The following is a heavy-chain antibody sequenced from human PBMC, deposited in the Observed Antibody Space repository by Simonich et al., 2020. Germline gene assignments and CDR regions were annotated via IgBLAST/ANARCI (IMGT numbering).Heavy chain of an antibody. CDR1: GGSISSSSYY. J-gene: IGHJ4*02. CDR2: IYYSGST. V-gene: IGHV4-39*01. Sequence: QLQLQESGPGLVKPSETLSLTCTVSGGSISSSSYYWGWIRQPPGKGLEWIGSIYYSGSTYYNPSRKSLVTISVDTSKNQFSRKLSSVTAADTAVYYCARWAYSSSYFDYWGQGTLVTVSS. CDR3: ARWAYSSSYFDY. D-gene: IGHD6-6*01.